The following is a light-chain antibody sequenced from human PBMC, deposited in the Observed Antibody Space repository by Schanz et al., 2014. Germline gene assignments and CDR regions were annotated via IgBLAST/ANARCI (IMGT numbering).Light chain of an antibody. Sequence: EIVMTQSPATLSVSPGERATLSCRASESISDNLAWYQHKPGQAPRLLIYGASSRATGIPDRFSGSGSGTDFSLTISRLETEDFAVYFCQQCGSSLSYTFGQGTKLEIK. CDR1: ESISDN. V-gene: IGKV3-20*01. CDR2: GAS. J-gene: IGKJ2*01. CDR3: QQCGSSLSYT.